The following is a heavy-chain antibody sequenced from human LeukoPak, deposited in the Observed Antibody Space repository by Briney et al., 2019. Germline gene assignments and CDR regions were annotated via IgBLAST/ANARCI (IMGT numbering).Heavy chain of an antibody. CDR3: ATGLLGYCSSTSCYAYDY. V-gene: IGHV1-24*01. CDR1: GYTLTELS. D-gene: IGHD2-2*01. Sequence: ASVSVSCKASGYTLTELSVHWVRQAPGKGLEWRGGFYPKDGETIYAQKFQGRVTMTEDTSTDTAYMELSSLRSEDTAVYYCATGLLGYCSSTSCYAYDYWGQGTLVTVSS. CDR2: FYPKDGET. J-gene: IGHJ4*02.